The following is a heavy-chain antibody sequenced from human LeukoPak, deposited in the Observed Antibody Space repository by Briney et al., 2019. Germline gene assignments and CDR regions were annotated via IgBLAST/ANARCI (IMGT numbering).Heavy chain of an antibody. CDR2: IYTSGST. D-gene: IGHD6-13*01. Sequence: SETLSLTCTVSGGPISSGSYYWSWIRQPAGKGLEWIGRIYTSGSTNYNPSLKSRVTISVDKSKNQFSLKLSSVTAADTAVYYCARFQGIAFDYWGQGTLVTVTS. CDR1: GGPISSGSYY. J-gene: IGHJ4*02. V-gene: IGHV4-61*02. CDR3: ARFQGIAFDY.